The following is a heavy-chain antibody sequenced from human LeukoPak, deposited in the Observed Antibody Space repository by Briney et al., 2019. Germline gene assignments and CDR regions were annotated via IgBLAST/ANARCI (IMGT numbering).Heavy chain of an antibody. D-gene: IGHD6-13*01. J-gene: IGHJ4*02. CDR1: GFTFSNYA. Sequence: PGGSLRLSCAASGFTFSNYAMSWVRQAPGKGLEWVSGIRGSGVGTYYADSVKGRFTISRDNAKNSLYLQMNSLRDGDTAVYYCARDRRAKDSSSWSYSWGQGTLVTVSS. CDR3: ARDRRAKDSSSWSYS. V-gene: IGHV3-23*01. CDR2: IRGSGVGT.